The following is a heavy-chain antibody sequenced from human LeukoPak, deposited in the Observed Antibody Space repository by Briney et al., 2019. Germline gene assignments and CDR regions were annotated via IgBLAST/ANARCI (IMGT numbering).Heavy chain of an antibody. CDR3: ARNLEWLLSHYYYYMDV. J-gene: IGHJ6*03. Sequence: ASVKVSCKASGYTLTSYDINWVRQATGQGLEWMGWMNPNSGNTGYAQKFQGRVTMTRNTSISTAYMELSSLRSEDTAVYCCARNLEWLLSHYYYYMDVWGKGTTVTVSS. CDR2: MNPNSGNT. D-gene: IGHD3-3*01. CDR1: GYTLTSYD. V-gene: IGHV1-8*01.